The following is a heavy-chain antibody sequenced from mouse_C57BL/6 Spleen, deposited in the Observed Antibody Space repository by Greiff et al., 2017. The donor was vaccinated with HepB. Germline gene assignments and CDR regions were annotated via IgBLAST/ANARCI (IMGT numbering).Heavy chain of an antibody. CDR2: IDPSDSYT. J-gene: IGHJ2*01. D-gene: IGHD1-1*01. V-gene: IGHV1-50*01. CDR3: ARRITTVVADY. Sequence: VKLQQPGAELVKPGASVKLSCKASGYTFTSYWMQWVKQRPGQGLEWIGEIDPSDSYTNYNQKFKGKATLTVDTSSSTAYMQLSSLTSEDSAVYYCARRITTVVADYWGQGTTLTVSS. CDR1: GYTFTSYW.